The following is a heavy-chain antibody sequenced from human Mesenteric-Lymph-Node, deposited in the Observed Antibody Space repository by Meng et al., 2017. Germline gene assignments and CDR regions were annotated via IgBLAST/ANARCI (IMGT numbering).Heavy chain of an antibody. Sequence: GESLKISCAASGFTFSSYSMNWVRQAPGKGLEWVSSISSSSSYIYYADSVKGRFTISRDNAKNSLYLQMNSLRAEDTAVYYCARAYYYDSSGYQGDYWGQGTLVTVSS. J-gene: IGHJ4*02. CDR2: ISSSSSYI. V-gene: IGHV3-21*01. CDR1: GFTFSSYS. CDR3: ARAYYYDSSGYQGDY. D-gene: IGHD3-22*01.